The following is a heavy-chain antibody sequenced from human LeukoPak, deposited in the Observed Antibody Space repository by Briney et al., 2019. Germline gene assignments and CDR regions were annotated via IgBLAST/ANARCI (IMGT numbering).Heavy chain of an antibody. CDR1: GDSVSSNSAA. D-gene: IGHD6-13*01. CDR2: TYYTSKWYN. J-gene: IGHJ5*02. V-gene: IGHV6-1*01. CDR3: ARDLKFTSSWLNWFDP. Sequence: KPSQTLSLTCAISGDSVSSNSAAWNWIRQSPSRGLEWLGRTYYTSKWYNDYAVSVKSRITINPDTSKNQFSLQLNSVTPEDTAVYYCARDLKFTSSWLNWFDPWGQGTLVTVSS.